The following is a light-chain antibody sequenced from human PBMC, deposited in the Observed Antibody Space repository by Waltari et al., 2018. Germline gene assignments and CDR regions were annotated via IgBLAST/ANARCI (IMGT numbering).Light chain of an antibody. V-gene: IGKV3-20*01. CDR3: QHYGTSPEVT. Sequence: EIVLTQSPGTLSLSPGERATLSCRASQSVSSSSLAWYQQKPGQAPRLVIYGASSRATGIPDRFRGSGSGTDFTLTISRLEPEDFAVYYCQHYGTSPEVTFGGGTKVEIK. CDR1: QSVSSSS. J-gene: IGKJ4*01. CDR2: GAS.